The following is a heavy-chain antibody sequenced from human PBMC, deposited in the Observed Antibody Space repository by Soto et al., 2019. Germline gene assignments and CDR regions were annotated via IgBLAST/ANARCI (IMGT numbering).Heavy chain of an antibody. J-gene: IGHJ4*02. CDR1: GFTFSNAW. V-gene: IGHV3-15*01. D-gene: IGHD5-12*01. Sequence: PGGSLSLSCAASGFTFSNAWMSWVRQAPGKGLEWVGRIKSKIDGGTTDYAAPVKGRFTISRDDSKNSLYLQMNSLKTEDTAVYYCARGGGGLPFDYWGQGTLVTVSS. CDR3: ARGGGGLPFDY. CDR2: IKSKIDGGTT.